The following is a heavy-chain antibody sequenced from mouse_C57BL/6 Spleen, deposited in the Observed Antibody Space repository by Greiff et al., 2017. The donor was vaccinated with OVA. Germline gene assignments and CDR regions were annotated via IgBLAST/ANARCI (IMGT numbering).Heavy chain of an antibody. CDR2: IHPNSGST. J-gene: IGHJ3*01. CDR1: GYTFTSYW. V-gene: IGHV1-64*01. Sequence: VQLQQSGAELVKPGASVKLSCKASGYTFTSYWMHWVKQRPGQGLEWIGMIHPNSGSTNYNEKFKSKATLTVDKSSSTAYMQLSSLTSEDSAVYYWARQGGGSSSWFAYWGQGTLVTVSA. CDR3: ARQGGGSSSWFAY. D-gene: IGHD1-1*01.